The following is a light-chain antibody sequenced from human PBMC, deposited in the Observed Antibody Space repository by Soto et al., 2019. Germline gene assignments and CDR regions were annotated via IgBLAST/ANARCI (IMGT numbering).Light chain of an antibody. CDR3: QKYNSGPPT. V-gene: IGKV1-27*01. CDR1: QGISNY. CDR2: AAS. J-gene: IGKJ1*01. Sequence: DIQMTQSPSSLSASVGDRVTITCRASQGISNYLAWNQQKPGKVPKLLIYAASTLQSGVPSRFSGSGSGTDFTLTISGLQPEDVATYYCQKYNSGPPTFGQGTKVEIK.